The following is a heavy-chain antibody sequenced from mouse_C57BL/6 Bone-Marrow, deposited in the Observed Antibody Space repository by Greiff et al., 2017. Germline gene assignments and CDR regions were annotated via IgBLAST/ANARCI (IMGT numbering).Heavy chain of an antibody. CDR3: ALYYYGSRDY. V-gene: IGHV1-81*01. D-gene: IGHD1-1*01. CDR2: IYPRSGNT. Sequence: LVESGAELARPGASVKLSCKASGYTFTSYGISWVKQRTGQGLEWIGEIYPRSGNTYYNEKFKGKATLTADKSSSTAYMELRSLTSEDSAVYFCALYYYGSRDYWGQGTTLTVSS. J-gene: IGHJ2*01. CDR1: GYTFTSYG.